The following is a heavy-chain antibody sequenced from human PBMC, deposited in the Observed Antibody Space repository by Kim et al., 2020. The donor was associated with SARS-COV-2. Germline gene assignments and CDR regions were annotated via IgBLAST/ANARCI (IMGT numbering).Heavy chain of an antibody. CDR3: ARDSGGTAKSWFDP. V-gene: IGHV1-18*04. Sequence: ASVKVSCKASGYRFMSYGIAWVRQAPGQGLEWMGWISGYNGNTNYAHNLQDRVTITTDTTTDTAYMELRSLRSDDTAMYYCARDSGGTAKSWFDPWGQGTLVTVSS. CDR1: GYRFMSYG. CDR2: ISGYNGNT. J-gene: IGHJ5*02. D-gene: IGHD3-10*01.